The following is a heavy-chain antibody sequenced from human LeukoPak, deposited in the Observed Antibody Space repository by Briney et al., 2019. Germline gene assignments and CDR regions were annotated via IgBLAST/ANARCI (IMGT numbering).Heavy chain of an antibody. CDR3: AKDRGSTSTYFDY. Sequence: SGGSLRLSCAASGFTFSSYAMSWARQAPGKGLEWVSAISGSGGSTYYADSVKGRFTISRDNSKNTLYLQMNSLRAEDTAVYYCAKDRGSTSTYFDYWGQGTLVTVSS. J-gene: IGHJ4*02. CDR1: GFTFSSYA. V-gene: IGHV3-23*01. CDR2: ISGSGGST. D-gene: IGHD2-2*01.